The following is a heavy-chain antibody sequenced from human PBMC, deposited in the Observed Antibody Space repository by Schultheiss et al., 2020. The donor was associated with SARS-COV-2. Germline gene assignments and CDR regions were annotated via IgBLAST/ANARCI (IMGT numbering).Heavy chain of an antibody. V-gene: IGHV1-69*13. CDR3: ARRGVIAMYYYYGMDV. J-gene: IGHJ6*02. D-gene: IGHD2-21*01. CDR1: GGTFSSYA. Sequence: SVKVSCKASGGTFSSYAISWVRQAPGQGLEWMGGIIPIFGTANYAQKFQGRVTITADESTSTAYMELSSLRSEDTAVYYCARRGVIAMYYYYGMDVWGQGTTVTVSS. CDR2: IIPIFGTA.